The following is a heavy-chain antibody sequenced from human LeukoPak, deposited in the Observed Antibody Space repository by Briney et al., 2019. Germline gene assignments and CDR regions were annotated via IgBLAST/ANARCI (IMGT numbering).Heavy chain of an antibody. J-gene: IGHJ4*02. CDR2: IRYDGSNK. CDR3: AKDQAYCTDGVCSREDNVDY. CDR1: GFTFSSYG. V-gene: IGHV3-30*02. D-gene: IGHD2-8*01. Sequence: PGGSLRLSCAASGFTFSSYGMHWVRQAPGKGLEWVAFIRYDGSNKYHADSVKGRFTISSDNSKKTLFLQMNSLRAEDTDVYYCAKDQAYCTDGVCSREDNVDYWGKGTLVTVSS.